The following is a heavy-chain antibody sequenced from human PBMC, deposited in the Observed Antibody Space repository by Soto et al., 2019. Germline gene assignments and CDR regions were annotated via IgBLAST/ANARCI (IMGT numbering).Heavy chain of an antibody. CDR2: IYPGDSDT. V-gene: IGHV5-51*01. J-gene: IGHJ5*02. CDR3: ARLTVVPAAIEGWFDP. Sequence: RGESLKISCKGSGYSFTSYWIGWVRQMPGKGLEWMGIIYPGDSDTRYSPSFQGQVTISADKSISTAYLQWSSLKASDTAMYYCARLTVVPAAIEGWFDPWGQGTLVTVSS. D-gene: IGHD2-2*02. CDR1: GYSFTSYW.